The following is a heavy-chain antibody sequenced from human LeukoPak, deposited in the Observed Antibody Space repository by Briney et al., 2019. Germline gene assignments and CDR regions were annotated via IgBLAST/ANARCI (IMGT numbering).Heavy chain of an antibody. CDR3: ASSSEDYGDYVNI. D-gene: IGHD4-17*01. CDR1: GFTFSSYE. Sequence: GGSLRLSCAASGFTFSSYEMNWVRQAPGKGLEWVSYISSTGSTIYYADSVKGRFTISRDNAKKSLYLQMNSLRAEDTAVYYCASSSEDYGDYVNIWGQGTMVTVSS. CDR2: ISSTGSTI. V-gene: IGHV3-48*03. J-gene: IGHJ3*02.